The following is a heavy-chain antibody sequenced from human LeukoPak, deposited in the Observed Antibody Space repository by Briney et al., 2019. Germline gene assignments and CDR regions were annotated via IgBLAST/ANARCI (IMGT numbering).Heavy chain of an antibody. Sequence: PGGSLRLSCAASWFIVSSNYMSWVRQAPGKGLEWVSVIYSGGSTYYADSVKGRFTISRDISKNTLYLQMNSLRAEDTAVYYCARDRSGWYDSWGQGTLVTVS. CDR1: WFIVSSNY. V-gene: IGHV3-53*01. D-gene: IGHD3-3*01. CDR3: ARDRSGWYDS. J-gene: IGHJ5*01. CDR2: IYSGGST.